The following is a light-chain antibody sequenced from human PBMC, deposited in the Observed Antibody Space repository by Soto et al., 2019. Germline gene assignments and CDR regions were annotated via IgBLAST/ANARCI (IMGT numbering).Light chain of an antibody. J-gene: IGKJ4*01. CDR1: QSVSSK. Sequence: EMVMTQSPATLSLSPGERATLSCRASQSVSSKLVWYQQKPGQAPRLLIYDASTRATGIPARFSGSGSGTEFTLTISSLQSEDFAVYYCQQYSNWPPAFGGGTKVEIK. CDR2: DAS. CDR3: QQYSNWPPA. V-gene: IGKV3-15*01.